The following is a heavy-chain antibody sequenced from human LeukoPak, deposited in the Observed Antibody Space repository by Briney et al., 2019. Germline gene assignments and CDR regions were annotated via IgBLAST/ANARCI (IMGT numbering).Heavy chain of an antibody. V-gene: IGHV1-8*01. CDR3: ARGAPVAIFGPVYDEYVEY. CDR1: GYTFDNYD. J-gene: IGHJ4*02. CDR2: MNPDSGNT. D-gene: IGHD3/OR15-3a*01. Sequence: ASVTVSCKTSGYTFDNYDINWVRQAAGQGLEWMGWMNPDSGNTGYAHKFQGRVTMARNTSMTTAYLELTGLTSGDTAIYYCARGAPVAIFGPVYDEYVEYWGQGNVVIVSS.